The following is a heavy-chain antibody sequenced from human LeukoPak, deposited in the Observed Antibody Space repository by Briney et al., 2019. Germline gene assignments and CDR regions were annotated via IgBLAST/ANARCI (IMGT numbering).Heavy chain of an antibody. CDR2: INHSGST. CDR1: GGSFSGYY. Sequence: SETLSLTCAVYGGSFSGYYWSWIRQPPGKGLEWIGEINHSGSTNYNPSLKSRVTISVDTSKNQFSLKLSSVTAADTAVYYCARRTPGIAAAGTKRAFDIWGQGTMATVSS. D-gene: IGHD6-13*01. V-gene: IGHV4-34*01. J-gene: IGHJ3*02. CDR3: ARRTPGIAAAGTKRAFDI.